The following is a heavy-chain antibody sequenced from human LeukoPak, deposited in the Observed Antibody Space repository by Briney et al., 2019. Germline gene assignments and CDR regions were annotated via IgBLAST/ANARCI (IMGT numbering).Heavy chain of an antibody. V-gene: IGHV3-73*01. CDR1: GFTFSGSA. Sequence: QTGGSLRLSCAASGFTFSGSAIHWVRQASGKGLEWVGRIRSKTNSYATAYGASVKGRFTISRDDSKNTAYLQMSSLKTEDTAVYYCRSVGYYDTTDDAFEIWGQGTMVTVSS. CDR2: IRSKTNSYAT. D-gene: IGHD3-22*01. J-gene: IGHJ3*02. CDR3: RSVGYYDTTDDAFEI.